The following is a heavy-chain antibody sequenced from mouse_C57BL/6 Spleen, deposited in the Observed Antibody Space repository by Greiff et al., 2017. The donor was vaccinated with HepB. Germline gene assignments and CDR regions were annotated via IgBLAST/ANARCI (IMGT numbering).Heavy chain of an antibody. D-gene: IGHD1-1*01. CDR2: IYPGDGDT. V-gene: IGHV1-80*01. CDR1: GYAFSSYW. CDR3: ARGHYGSSYYAMDY. J-gene: IGHJ4*01. Sequence: VQLQQSGAELVKPGASVKISCKASGYAFSSYWMNWVKQRPGKGLEWIGQIYPGDGDTNYNGKFKGKATLTADKSSSTAYMQLSSLTSEDSAVYFSARGHYGSSYYAMDYWGQGTSVTVSS.